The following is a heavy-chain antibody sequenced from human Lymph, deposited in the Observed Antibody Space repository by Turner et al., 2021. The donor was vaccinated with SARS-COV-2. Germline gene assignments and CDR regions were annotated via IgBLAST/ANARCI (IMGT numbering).Heavy chain of an antibody. D-gene: IGHD2-15*01. CDR3: ATVLCTGSSCYYYGMDV. CDR1: GYTLTELF. Sequence: QVQLVQSGAEVKKPGASVKVSCKVSGYTLTELFMHWVRQAPGKGLEWMGGFDPEDGEIIYAQKFQGRVTMTEDTSTDTAYMELSSLRSEDTAVYYCATVLCTGSSCYYYGMDVWGQGTTVTVSS. V-gene: IGHV1-24*01. CDR2: FDPEDGEI. J-gene: IGHJ6*02.